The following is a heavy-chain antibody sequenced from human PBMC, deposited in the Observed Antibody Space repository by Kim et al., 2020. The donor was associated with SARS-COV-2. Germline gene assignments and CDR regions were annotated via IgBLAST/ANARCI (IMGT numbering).Heavy chain of an antibody. CDR1: GYTFTGYY. V-gene: IGHV1-2*02. D-gene: IGHD3-16*01. CDR2: INPNSGGT. Sequence: ASVKVSCKASGYTFTGYYMHWVRQAPGQGLEWMGWINPNSGGTNYAQKFQGRVTMTRDTSISTAYMELSRLRSDDTAVYYCARDWDGGPPLPHWGQGTLVTVSS. CDR3: ARDWDGGPPLPH. J-gene: IGHJ1*01.